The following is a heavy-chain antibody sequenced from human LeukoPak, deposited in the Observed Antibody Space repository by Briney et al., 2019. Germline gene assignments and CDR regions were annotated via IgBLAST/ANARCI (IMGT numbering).Heavy chain of an antibody. V-gene: IGHV3-53*01. J-gene: IGHJ4*02. CDR2: IYSGGTT. CDR1: GFTVSSNY. D-gene: IGHD6-6*01. Sequence: GGSLRLSCAASGFTVSSNYMSWVRQAPGKGLEWVSVIYSGGTTYYADSVKGRFTISRDNSKNTLYLQMNSLRAEDTAVYYCAKDPESIAALAAGYFDYWGQGTLVTVSS. CDR3: AKDPESIAALAAGYFDY.